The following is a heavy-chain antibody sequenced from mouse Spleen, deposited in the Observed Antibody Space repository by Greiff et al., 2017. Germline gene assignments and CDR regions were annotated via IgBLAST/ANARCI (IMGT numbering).Heavy chain of an antibody. CDR1: GYTFTDYY. V-gene: IGHV1-26*01. J-gene: IGHJ2*01. Sequence: VQLQQSGPELVKPGASVKISCKASGYTFTDYYMNWVKQSHGKSLEWIGDINPNNGGTSYNQKFKGKATLTVDKSSSTAYMELRSLTSEDSAVYYCASRTLFDYWGHGTTLTVSS. CDR3: ASRTLFDY. CDR2: INPNNGGT. D-gene: IGHD5-1*01.